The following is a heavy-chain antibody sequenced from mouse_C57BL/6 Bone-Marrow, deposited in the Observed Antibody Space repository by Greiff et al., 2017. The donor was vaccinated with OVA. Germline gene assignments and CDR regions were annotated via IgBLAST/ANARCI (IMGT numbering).Heavy chain of an antibody. CDR1: GYTFTSYW. CDR2: IHPNSGST. CDR3: ARYYDYGAWFAY. J-gene: IGHJ3*01. D-gene: IGHD2-4*01. Sequence: HLHHPVSELVKPGASVKLSCNASGYTFTSYWMHWVKQRPGQGLEWIGMIHPNSGSTNYNEKFKSKATLTVDKSSSTAYMQLSSLTSEDSAVYYCARYYDYGAWFAYWGQGTLVTVSA. V-gene: IGHV1-64*01.